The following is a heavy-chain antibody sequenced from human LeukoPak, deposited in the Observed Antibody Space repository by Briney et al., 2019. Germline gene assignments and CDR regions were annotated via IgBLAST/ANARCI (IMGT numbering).Heavy chain of an antibody. Sequence: PSGTLSLTCDVSGGSTISINWWGWVRQPPGKGLEWIGEIFHSGSTNYNPSLKSRVTISVDKSKNQFSLNLSSVTAADTAVYFCAVTNYYDSDGYYYGFGYWGQGTLVTVSS. CDR1: GGSTISINW. CDR2: IFHSGST. V-gene: IGHV4-4*02. CDR3: AVTNYYDSDGYYYGFGY. D-gene: IGHD3-22*01. J-gene: IGHJ4*02.